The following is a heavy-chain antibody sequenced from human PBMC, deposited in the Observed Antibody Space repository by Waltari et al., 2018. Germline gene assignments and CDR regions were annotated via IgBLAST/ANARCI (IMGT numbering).Heavy chain of an antibody. Sequence: QESGPGLLKPSETLSLTCAVSGYSISSGYYWGWIRQPPEEGLEWIGSMYHSGNTYYNPSLKSRVTMSLDTSKNQFSLKLSSVTAADTAVYYCARVHSVSYAQASWFDPWGQGTLVTVSS. J-gene: IGHJ5*02. CDR3: ARVHSVSYAQASWFDP. D-gene: IGHD1-26*01. CDR1: GYSISSGYY. V-gene: IGHV4-38-2*01. CDR2: MYHSGNT.